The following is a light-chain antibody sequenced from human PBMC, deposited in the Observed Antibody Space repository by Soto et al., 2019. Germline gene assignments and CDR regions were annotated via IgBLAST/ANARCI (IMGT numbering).Light chain of an antibody. CDR1: QSITSNY. J-gene: IGKJ1*01. V-gene: IGKV3-20*01. CDR2: GAS. Sequence: EIVLTQSPGTLSLSPGERATLSCRASQSITSNYLAWYQQKPGQAPRLLIYGASNRAAGIPDRFSGSGSGTDFTLTISRLEPEDFAVYYCHQYSSSRRTFGQGTKVEIK. CDR3: HQYSSSRRT.